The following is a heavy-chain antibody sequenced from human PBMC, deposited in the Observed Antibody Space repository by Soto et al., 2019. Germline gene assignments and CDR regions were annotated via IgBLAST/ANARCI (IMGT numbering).Heavy chain of an antibody. CDR1: GGSISSGGYY. CDR2: IYYSGST. CDR3: ARGLLFKHIVVVTAPYYFDY. Sequence: QVQLQESGPGLVKPSQTLSLTCTVSGGSISSGGYYWSWIRQHPGKGLEWIGYIYYSGSTYYNPSLQSRVTIPVDASKNHFSLKLSSVTAADTAVYYCARGLLFKHIVVVTAPYYFDYWGQGTLVTVSS. D-gene: IGHD2-21*02. J-gene: IGHJ4*02. V-gene: IGHV4-31*03.